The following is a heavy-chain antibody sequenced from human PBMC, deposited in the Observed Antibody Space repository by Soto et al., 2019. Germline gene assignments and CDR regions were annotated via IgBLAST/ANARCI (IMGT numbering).Heavy chain of an antibody. V-gene: IGHV3-15*07. J-gene: IGHJ4*02. D-gene: IGHD3-22*01. CDR1: DFAFSNAW. CDR3: ATSPGYYDSSPFDY. Sequence: EVQLVESGGDLVKPGGSLRLSCAASDFAFSNAWMNWVRQALGMGLEWVGLIKSKTDGGTPDYAEPVKGRFTISRDDSKNTVFLQMSSLQTDDTAVYYCATSPGYYDSSPFDYWGPGTLVTVSS. CDR2: IKSKTDGGTP.